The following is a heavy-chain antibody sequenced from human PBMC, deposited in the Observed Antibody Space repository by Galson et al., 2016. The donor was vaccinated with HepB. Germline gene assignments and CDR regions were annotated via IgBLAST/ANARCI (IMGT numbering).Heavy chain of an antibody. Sequence: SLRLSCAVSGFSFSTYAMSWVRQAPGKGLVWVSTIGGSGDNTYYADSVKGRFTISRDNSMNTLYLQMNSLGAEDTAVYYCAKDLLSDYVWGSYRFQDWGQGAPVTVSS. CDR1: GFSFSTYA. V-gene: IGHV3-23*01. CDR2: IGGSGDNT. D-gene: IGHD3-16*02. J-gene: IGHJ4*02. CDR3: AKDLLSDYVWGSYRFQD.